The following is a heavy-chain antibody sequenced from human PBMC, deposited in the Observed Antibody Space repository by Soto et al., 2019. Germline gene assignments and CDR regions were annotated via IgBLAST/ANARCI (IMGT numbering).Heavy chain of an antibody. CDR2: SSGSGGST. CDR3: GEKGSSRGGAFHI. J-gene: IGHJ3*02. V-gene: IGHV3-23*01. Sequence: EVQLLESGGGLVQPGGSLRLSCAASGFTFSSYAMSWVRQAPGKGLEWVSASSGSGGSTYYADSVKGRFTITRDNSKNTLSLQMNSVRAADTAVYDCGEKGSSRGGAFHIRGQGTMGTVSS. D-gene: IGHD6-13*01. CDR1: GFTFSSYA.